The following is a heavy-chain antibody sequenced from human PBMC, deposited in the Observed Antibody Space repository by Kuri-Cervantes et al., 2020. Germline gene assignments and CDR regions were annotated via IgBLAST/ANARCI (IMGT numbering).Heavy chain of an antibody. D-gene: IGHD1-26*01. CDR2: ISGSGGST. CDR3: ARVRWEPPYYYGMDV. V-gene: IGHV3-23*01. Sequence: GESLKISCAASGFTFSSYAMSWVRQAPGKGLEWVSAISGSGGSTYYADSVKGRFTISRDNSKNTLYLQMNSLRAEDTAVYYCARVRWEPPYYYGMDVWGQGTTVTVSS. CDR1: GFTFSSYA. J-gene: IGHJ6*02.